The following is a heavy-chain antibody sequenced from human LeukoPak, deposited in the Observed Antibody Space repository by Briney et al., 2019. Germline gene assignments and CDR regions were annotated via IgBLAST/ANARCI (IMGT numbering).Heavy chain of an antibody. CDR1: GFTFSSYW. J-gene: IGHJ4*02. D-gene: IGHD3-16*01. CDR3: ARELRTFDS. Sequence: PGGSLRLSCAASGFTFSSYWMTWVRQAPGKGLDWVANIKHNGDELNYVDSVEDRFTISRDNAKNSLYLHMTSLRAEDTAVYYCARELRTFDSWGQGTLVTVSS. CDR2: IKHNGDEL. V-gene: IGHV3-7*01.